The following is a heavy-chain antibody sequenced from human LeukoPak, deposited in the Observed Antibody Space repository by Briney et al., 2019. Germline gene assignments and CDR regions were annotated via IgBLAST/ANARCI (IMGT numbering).Heavy chain of an antibody. CDR2: ISGSGSST. Sequence: GGSLRLSCAASGFTFTNYAMSWVRQAPGKGLEWVSDISGSGSSTYYADSVKGRFSISRDNSKNTLYLQMNSLRAEDTAVYYCVRVTHSSYSYGYGHGDYWGQGTLVTVSS. V-gene: IGHV3-23*01. CDR3: VRVTHSSYSYGYGHGDY. J-gene: IGHJ4*02. D-gene: IGHD5-18*01. CDR1: GFTFTNYA.